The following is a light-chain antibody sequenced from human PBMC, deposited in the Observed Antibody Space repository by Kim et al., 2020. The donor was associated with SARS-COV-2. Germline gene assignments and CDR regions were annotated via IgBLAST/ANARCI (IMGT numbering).Light chain of an antibody. CDR1: SGNIASNY. J-gene: IGLJ2*01. Sequence: GKTVSISCTRSSGNIASNYVQWYQQRPGSAPTTVIYENNQRPSGVPDRFSGSIDSSSDSTSLTISELKTEDEADYYCQSYDGTSVILGGGTKLTVL. CDR2: ENN. V-gene: IGLV6-57*03. CDR3: QSYDGTSVI.